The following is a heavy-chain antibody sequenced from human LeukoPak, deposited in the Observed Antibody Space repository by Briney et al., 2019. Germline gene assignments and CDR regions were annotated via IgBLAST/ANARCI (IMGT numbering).Heavy chain of an antibody. CDR3: ARGTQTTVTKIDY. CDR1: GFTFSSYS. J-gene: IGHJ4*02. CDR2: ISSSGSTI. V-gene: IGHV3-48*04. Sequence: GGSLRLSCAASGFTFSSYSMSWIRQAPGKGLEWVSYISSSGSTIYYADSVKGRFTISRDNAKNSLYLQMNSLRAEDTAVYYCARGTQTTVTKIDYWGQGTLVTVSS. D-gene: IGHD4-17*01.